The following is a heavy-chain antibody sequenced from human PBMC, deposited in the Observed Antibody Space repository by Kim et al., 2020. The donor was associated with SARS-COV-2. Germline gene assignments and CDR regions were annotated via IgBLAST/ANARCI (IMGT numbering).Heavy chain of an antibody. CDR1: GYSFTSYW. V-gene: IGHV5-10-1*01. D-gene: IGHD2-8*01. CDR2: IDPSDSYT. CDR3: ARPPSEVLTVYDRGDWYFDL. Sequence: GESLKISCKGSGYSFTSYWISWVRQMPGKGLEWMGRIDPSDSYTNYSPSFQGHVTISADKSISTAYLQWSSLKASDTAMYYCARPPSEVLTVYDRGDWYFDLWGRGTLVTVSS. J-gene: IGHJ2*01.